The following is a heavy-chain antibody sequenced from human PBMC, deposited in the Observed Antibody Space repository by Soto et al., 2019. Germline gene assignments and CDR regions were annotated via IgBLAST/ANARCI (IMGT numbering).Heavy chain of an antibody. Sequence: QLQLQESGPGLVKPSETLSLTCTVSGGSVNSVSYYWGWIRQPPGKGLEWIGSIYYSGSTFYNPSLKSRGTISVDTSKTQFSLKLSSVTAADTAVYYCAKTYSTSWSSWSLFAFWGQGTLVTVSS. D-gene: IGHD6-13*01. CDR1: GGSVNSVSYY. V-gene: IGHV4-39*01. CDR3: AKTYSTSWSSWSLFAF. CDR2: IYYSGST. J-gene: IGHJ4*02.